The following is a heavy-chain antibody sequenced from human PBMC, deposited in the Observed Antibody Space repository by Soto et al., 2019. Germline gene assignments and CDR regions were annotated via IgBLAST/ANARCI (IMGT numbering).Heavy chain of an antibody. CDR2: IYFTGST. CDR3: ARGREYYDSSGYHYYFDY. J-gene: IGHJ4*02. Sequence: SETLSLTCTVSGGSISSYYWSWIRQPPGKXLEWIGYIYFTGSTNYNPSLKSRVTISVDTSKIQFSLKLSSVAAADTAVYYCARGREYYDSSGYHYYFDYWGQGTLVTVSS. CDR1: GGSISSYY. V-gene: IGHV4-59*01. D-gene: IGHD3-22*01.